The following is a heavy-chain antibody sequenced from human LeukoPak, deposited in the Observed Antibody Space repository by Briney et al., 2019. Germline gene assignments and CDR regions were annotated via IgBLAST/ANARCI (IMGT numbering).Heavy chain of an antibody. Sequence: PSETLSLTCTVSGGSISSGDYYWSWIRQPPGKGLEWIGYIYYSGSTYCNPSLKSRVTISVDTSKNQFSLKLSSVTAADTAVYYCARESTAAAGRYAFDIWGQGTMVTVSS. CDR1: GGSISSGDYY. CDR3: ARESTAAAGRYAFDI. V-gene: IGHV4-30-4*01. D-gene: IGHD6-13*01. J-gene: IGHJ3*02. CDR2: IYYSGST.